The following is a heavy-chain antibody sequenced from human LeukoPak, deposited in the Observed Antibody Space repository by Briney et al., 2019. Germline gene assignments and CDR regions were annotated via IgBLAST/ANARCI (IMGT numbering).Heavy chain of an antibody. J-gene: IGHJ4*02. V-gene: IGHV1-69*05. CDR1: GGTFSSYA. D-gene: IGHD5-24*01. CDR3: AREEMATIEAGDY. CDR2: IIPIFGTA. Sequence: SVKDSCKASGGTFSSYAISLVRQAPGQGLEWMGGIIPIFGTANYAQKFQGRVTITTDESTSTAYMEPSSLRSEDTAVYYCAREEMATIEAGDYWGQGTLVTVSS.